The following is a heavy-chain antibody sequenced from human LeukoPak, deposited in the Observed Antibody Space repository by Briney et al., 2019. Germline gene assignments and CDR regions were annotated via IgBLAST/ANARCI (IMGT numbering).Heavy chain of an antibody. CDR1: GFTFSSYA. CDR3: ARDGLGFSGRDY. CDR2: ISGSGGST. Sequence: GGSLRLSCAASGFTFSSYAMSWVRQAPGKGLEWVSAISGSGGSTYYADSVKGRFTISRDNSKNTLYLQMNSLRAEDTAVYYCARDGLGFSGRDYWGQGTVVTVTS. J-gene: IGHJ4*02. D-gene: IGHD3-3*01. V-gene: IGHV3-23*01.